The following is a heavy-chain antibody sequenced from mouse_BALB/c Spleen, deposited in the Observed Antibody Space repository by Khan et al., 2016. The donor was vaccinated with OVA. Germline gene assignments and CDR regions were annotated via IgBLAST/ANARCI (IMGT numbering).Heavy chain of an antibody. V-gene: IGHV1S137*01. CDR2: INTYYGDA. CDR3: ARGAGGDRFLY. CDR1: GYTFTDFS. Sequence: VQLQESGAELVRPGVSVKISCKGSGYTFTDFSMHWVKHRHAMSLEWIGVINTYYGDADYNQKFKDKATMTVDKSSNTAYMDLARLTSEDSAIYYCARGAGGDRFLYWGQGTLVTVSA. J-gene: IGHJ3*01. D-gene: IGHD3-2*01.